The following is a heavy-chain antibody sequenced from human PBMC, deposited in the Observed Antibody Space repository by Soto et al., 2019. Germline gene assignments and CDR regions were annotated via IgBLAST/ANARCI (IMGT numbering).Heavy chain of an antibody. J-gene: IGHJ4*02. V-gene: IGHV4-39*01. CDR3: ASYIVGATGFDY. Sequence: PSETLSLTCTVSGGSISSSSYYWGWIRQPPGKGLEWIGSIYYSGSTYYNPSLKSRVTISVDTSKNQFSLKLSSVTAADTAVYYCASYIVGATGFDYWGQGTLVTVSS. CDR2: IYYSGST. D-gene: IGHD1-26*01. CDR1: GGSISSSSYY.